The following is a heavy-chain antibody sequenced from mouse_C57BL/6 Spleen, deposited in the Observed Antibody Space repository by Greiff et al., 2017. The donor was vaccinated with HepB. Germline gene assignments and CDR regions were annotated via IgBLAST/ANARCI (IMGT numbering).Heavy chain of an antibody. CDR3: TLITTVVAFDY. Sequence: VQLQQSGAELVRPGASVTLSCKASGYTFTDYEMHWVKQTPVHGLEWIGAIDPETGGTAYNQKFKGKAILTADKSSSTAYMELRSLTSEDSAVYCCTLITTVVAFDYWGQGTTLTVSS. D-gene: IGHD1-1*01. V-gene: IGHV1-15*01. CDR1: GYTFTDYE. J-gene: IGHJ2*01. CDR2: IDPETGGT.